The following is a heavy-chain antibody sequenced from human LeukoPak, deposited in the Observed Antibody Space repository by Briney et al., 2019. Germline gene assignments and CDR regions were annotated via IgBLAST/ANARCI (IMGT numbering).Heavy chain of an antibody. CDR1: GFIFSSYG. D-gene: IGHD3-10*01. CDR2: IWYDGSNK. J-gene: IGHJ4*02. CDR3: ASNYGSGGGIYYFDY. Sequence: GRSLRLSCAASGFIFSSYGMHWVGQTPGKGLEGVAVIWYDGSNKYYADSVKGPFTISRDNSKNTLYLQMNSLRAEDTAVYYCASNYGSGGGIYYFDYWGQGTLVTVSS. V-gene: IGHV3-33*01.